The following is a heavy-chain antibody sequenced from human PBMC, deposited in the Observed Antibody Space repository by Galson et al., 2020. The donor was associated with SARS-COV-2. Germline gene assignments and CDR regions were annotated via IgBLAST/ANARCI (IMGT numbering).Heavy chain of an antibody. Sequence: GGSLRLSCAASRFTFSNAWMDWVRQPPGKGLEWFGRIKSNTDGGPTDYAAPVKGRFTISRADSKNTLYLQMNSLKTEDTAVYYCTTGSDYGAYFQHWGQGTLVTVSS. D-gene: IGHD3-10*01. CDR1: RFTFSNAW. V-gene: IGHV3-15*01. CDR2: IKSNTDGGPT. CDR3: TTGSDYGAYFQH. J-gene: IGHJ1*01.